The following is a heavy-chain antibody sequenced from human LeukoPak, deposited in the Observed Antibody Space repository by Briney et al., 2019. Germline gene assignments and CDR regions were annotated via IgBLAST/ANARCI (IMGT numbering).Heavy chain of an antibody. CDR1: GGSFSGYY. CDR2: INHSGST. D-gene: IGHD6-6*01. V-gene: IGHV4-34*01. Sequence: PSETLSLTCAVYGGSFSGYYWSWIRQPPGKGLEWIGEINHSGSTNYNPSLKNRVTISVDTSKNQFSLKLSSVTAADTAVYYCARGQFDSGIAARPGWFDPWDQGTLVTVSS. CDR3: ARGQFDSGIAARPGWFDP. J-gene: IGHJ5*02.